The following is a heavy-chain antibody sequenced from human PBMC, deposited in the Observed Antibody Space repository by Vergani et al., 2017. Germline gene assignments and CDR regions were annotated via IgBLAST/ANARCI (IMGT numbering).Heavy chain of an antibody. CDR2: ISGPGLST. D-gene: IGHD1-26*01. Sequence: EVHLLESGGGLVQSGGSLRLSCAASGFTFSNSAVSWVRQAPGRGLAWVSSISGPGLSTYYADSVKGRFSISRDNSKNTVFLQMHSLRAEDTAIYYCAKDLGKRFDYWGQGTLVTVSS. J-gene: IGHJ4*02. V-gene: IGHV3-23*01. CDR3: AKDLGKRFDY. CDR1: GFTFSNSA.